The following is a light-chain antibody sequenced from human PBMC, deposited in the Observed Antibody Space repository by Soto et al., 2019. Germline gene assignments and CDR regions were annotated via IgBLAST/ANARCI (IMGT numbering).Light chain of an antibody. J-gene: IGKJ4*01. V-gene: IGKV3-20*01. CDR1: QSVTSSY. Sequence: EIVLTQSPGTLSLSPGERATLSCRASQSVTSSYLAWYQQKPGQAPRLLIYGASSRATGIPDRFSGSGSGTDFTRTISRLEPEDCAMYYCHQYGSSPLTFGGGTKVEIK. CDR2: GAS. CDR3: HQYGSSPLT.